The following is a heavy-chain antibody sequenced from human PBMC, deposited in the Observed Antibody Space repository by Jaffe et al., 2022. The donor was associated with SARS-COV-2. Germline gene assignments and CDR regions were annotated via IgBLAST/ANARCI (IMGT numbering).Heavy chain of an antibody. J-gene: IGHJ4*02. CDR1: GDSVSSNSAA. V-gene: IGHV6-1*01. D-gene: IGHD3-10*01. CDR3: ARAPPPYGSGSYSYFDY. CDR2: TYYRSKWYN. Sequence: QVQLQQSGPGLVKPSQTLSLTCAISGDSVSSNSAAWNWIRQSPSRGLEWLGRTYYRSKWYNDYAVSVKSRITINPDTSKNQFSLQLNSVTPEDTAVYYCARAPPPYGSGSYSYFDYWGQGTLVTVSS.